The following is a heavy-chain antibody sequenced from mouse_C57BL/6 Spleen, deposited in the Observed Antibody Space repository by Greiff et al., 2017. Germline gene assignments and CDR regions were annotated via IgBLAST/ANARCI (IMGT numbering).Heavy chain of an antibody. D-gene: IGHD2-3*01. CDR1: GYTFTSYW. CDR3: ARSGENGYYGGDFDY. J-gene: IGHJ2*01. Sequence: QVQLQQPGAELVMPGASVKLSCKASGYTFTSYWMHWVKQRPGQGLEWIGEIDPSDSYTNYNQKFKGKSTLTVDKSSSTAYMPLSSLTSEDSAVYYCARSGENGYYGGDFDYWGQGTTLTVSS. CDR2: IDPSDSYT. V-gene: IGHV1-69*01.